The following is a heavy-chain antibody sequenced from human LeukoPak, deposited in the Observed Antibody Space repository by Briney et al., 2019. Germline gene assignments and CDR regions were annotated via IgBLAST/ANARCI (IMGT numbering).Heavy chain of an antibody. CDR2: IKQDGSEK. CDR3: ARELRFLEWSNWFDP. D-gene: IGHD3-3*01. Sequence: GSLSLSCAASGFTFGSYWMSWVRQAPGKGLEWVANIKQDGSEKYYVDSVKGRFTISRDNAKNSLYLQMNSLRAEDTAVYYCARELRFLEWSNWFDPWGQGTLVTVSS. J-gene: IGHJ5*02. V-gene: IGHV3-7*01. CDR1: GFTFGSYW.